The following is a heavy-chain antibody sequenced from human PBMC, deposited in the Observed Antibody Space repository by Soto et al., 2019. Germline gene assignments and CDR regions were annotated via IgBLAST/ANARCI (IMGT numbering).Heavy chain of an antibody. V-gene: IGHV4-59*01. CDR2: IYYSGST. CDR1: GGSISSYY. D-gene: IGHD3-3*01. CDR3: ARVSPSFVVFGVVPLFDP. Sequence: PSETLSLTCTFSGGSISSYYWSLIRQPPGKGLEWIGYIYYSGSTNYNPSLKSRVTISVDTSKNQFSLKLSSVTAADTAVYYCARVSPSFVVFGVVPLFDPWGQGTLVTVSS. J-gene: IGHJ5*02.